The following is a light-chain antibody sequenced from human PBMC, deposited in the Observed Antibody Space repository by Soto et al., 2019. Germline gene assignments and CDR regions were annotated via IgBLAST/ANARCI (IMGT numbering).Light chain of an antibody. CDR2: SDN. Sequence: QCVLTQPPSTSGTPGQRGTISCSGSSSNIGSNTVNWYQQLPGTAPKLLIYSDNQRPSGVPDRFSGSKSGTSASLAISGLQSEDKADYYCAAWDDSLNGYVFGTGTKVTVL. CDR3: AAWDDSLNGYV. CDR1: SSNIGSNT. V-gene: IGLV1-44*01. J-gene: IGLJ1*01.